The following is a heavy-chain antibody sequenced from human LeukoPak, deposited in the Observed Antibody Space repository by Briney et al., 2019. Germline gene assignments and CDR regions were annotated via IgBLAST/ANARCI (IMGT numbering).Heavy chain of an antibody. CDR1: GFTFRSYG. V-gene: IGHV3-33*06. Sequence: GRPLGLSFAASGFTFRSYGIQWVRQAPGKGLVLVAIIWYDGSNRYYADSVKGRFTISRDNSKNTLYLQMNSLRAEDTAVYYCAKGDSSGWASLDYWGQGTLVTVSS. CDR2: IWYDGSNR. CDR3: AKGDSSGWASLDY. D-gene: IGHD6-19*01. J-gene: IGHJ4*02.